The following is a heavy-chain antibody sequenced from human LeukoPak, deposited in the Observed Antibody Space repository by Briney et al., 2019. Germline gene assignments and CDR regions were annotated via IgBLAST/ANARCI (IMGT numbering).Heavy chain of an antibody. J-gene: IGHJ6*03. CDR2: IYYSGST. D-gene: IGHD6-19*01. CDR1: GFSIRSYY. Sequence: PSETLSLTCTVSGFSIRSYYWSWIRQPPGKGLEWIGYIYYSGSTNYNPSLKSRVTISVDTSKNQFSLKLSSVTAADTAVYYCARQWLNGYYYYYMDVWGKGTTVTVSS. V-gene: IGHV4-59*01. CDR3: ARQWLNGYYYYYMDV.